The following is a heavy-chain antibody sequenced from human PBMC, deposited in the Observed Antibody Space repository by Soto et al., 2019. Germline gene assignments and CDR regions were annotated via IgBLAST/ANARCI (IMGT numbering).Heavy chain of an antibody. V-gene: IGHV3-23*01. D-gene: IGHD3-3*01. CDR2: ISGSGSST. J-gene: IGHJ6*02. CDR1: GFTFSSYA. Sequence: GGSLRLSCAASGFTFSSYAMSWVRQAPGKGLEWVSAISGSGSSTYYADSVKGRFTISRDNSKNTLYLQMNSLRAEDTAVYYCAKVASGVYDFWSGYHFYYGMDVWGQGTTVTVSS. CDR3: AKVASGVYDFWSGYHFYYGMDV.